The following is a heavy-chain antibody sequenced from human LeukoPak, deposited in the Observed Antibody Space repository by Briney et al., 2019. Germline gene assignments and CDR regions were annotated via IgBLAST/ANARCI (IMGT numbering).Heavy chain of an antibody. J-gene: IGHJ6*03. V-gene: IGHV7-4-1*02. D-gene: IGHD4-17*01. CDR2: INTNTGNP. CDR3: ARGSTVRGSALFGYYYYMDV. Sequence: ASVKVSCKASGYTFTSYAMNWVRQAPGQGLEWMGWINTNTGNPTYAQGFTGRFVFSLDTSVSTAYLQISILKAEDTAVYYCARGSTVRGSALFGYYYYMDVWGKGTTVTVSS. CDR1: GYTFTSYA.